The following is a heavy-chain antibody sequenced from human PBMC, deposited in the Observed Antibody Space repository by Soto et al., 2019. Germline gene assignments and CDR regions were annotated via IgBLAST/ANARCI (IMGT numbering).Heavy chain of an antibody. J-gene: IGHJ4*02. CDR3: AGEVGTPSYFDY. D-gene: IGHD1-1*01. Sequence: QVQLVQSGAEVKKPGSSVKVSCEAAGGTFSSYTISWVRQAPGQGLEWMGRIIPILGIANYAQKFQGRVTITADKSTSTAYMELSSLRSEDTAVYYCAGEVGTPSYFDYWGQGTLVTVSS. CDR1: GGTFSSYT. CDR2: IIPILGIA. V-gene: IGHV1-69*02.